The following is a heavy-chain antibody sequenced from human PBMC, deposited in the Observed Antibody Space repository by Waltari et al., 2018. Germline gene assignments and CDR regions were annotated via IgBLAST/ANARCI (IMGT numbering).Heavy chain of an antibody. D-gene: IGHD2-21*01. J-gene: IGHJ4*02. CDR1: GYTFTGYY. CDR2: INPNSGGT. Sequence: QVQLVQSGAEVKKPGASVKVSCKASGYTFTGYYMHWVRQAPGQGLEWRGGINPNSGGTNYAQKFQGRATMTRDTSISTAYMELSRLRSDDTAVYYCARVSPPLAYCGGDCYPFDYWGQGTLVTVSS. V-gene: IGHV1-2*02. CDR3: ARVSPPLAYCGGDCYPFDY.